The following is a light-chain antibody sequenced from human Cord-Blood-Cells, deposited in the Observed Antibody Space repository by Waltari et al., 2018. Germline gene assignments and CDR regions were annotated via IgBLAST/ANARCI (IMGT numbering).Light chain of an antibody. CDR3: AAWDDSLNGYV. V-gene: IGLV1-44*01. CDR1: SSNIGRNT. CDR2: SNN. Sequence: QSVLTQPPSASGTPGQRVTIPCSGSSSNIGRNTLNWYQQLPGTAPKLLIYSNNQRPSGVPDRFSGSKSGTSASLAISGLQSEDEADYYCAAWDDSLNGYVFGTGTKVTVL. J-gene: IGLJ1*01.